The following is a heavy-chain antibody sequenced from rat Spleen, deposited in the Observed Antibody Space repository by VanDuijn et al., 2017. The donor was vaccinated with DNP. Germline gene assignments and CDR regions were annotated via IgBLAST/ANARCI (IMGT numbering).Heavy chain of an antibody. J-gene: IGHJ2*01. CDR3: AKAGGYSPWYFDY. Sequence: EVQLVESGGGLVQPGNSLKLSCAASGFTFSNYDMAWVRQAPKRGLEWVATIIYGGNSTYYGDSVKGRFTISRDNAKSTLYLQMDSLRSEETATYYCAKAGGYSPWYFDYWGQGVMVTVSS. D-gene: IGHD1-11*01. CDR2: IIYGGNST. CDR1: GFTFSNYD. V-gene: IGHV5S10*01.